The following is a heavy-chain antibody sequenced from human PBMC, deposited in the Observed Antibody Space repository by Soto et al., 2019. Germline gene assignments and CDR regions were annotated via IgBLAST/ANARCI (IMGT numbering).Heavy chain of an antibody. CDR3: ARVGGGSSAPRIYYYYGMDV. J-gene: IGHJ6*02. V-gene: IGHV4-4*02. CDR2: IYHSGST. Sequence: PSETLSLTCAVSGVSISDDNWWNWVRQPPGKGLEWIGEIYHSGSTNYNPSLKSRVTMSVVKSQNLFSLRLTSVTAADTAMYYCARVGGGSSAPRIYYYYGMDVWGQGTTVTVSS. D-gene: IGHD6-6*01. CDR1: GVSISDDNW.